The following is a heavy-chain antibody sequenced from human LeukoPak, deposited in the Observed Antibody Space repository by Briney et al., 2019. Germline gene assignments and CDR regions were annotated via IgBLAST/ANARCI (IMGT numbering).Heavy chain of an antibody. J-gene: IGHJ5*02. D-gene: IGHD3-22*01. CDR1: GGSITNFY. V-gene: IGHV4-59*13. Sequence: PSETLSLTCTVSGGSITNFYWGWIRQPPGTGLEWIGYILYTGITSYNPSLNSRLTMSVDTSINQFSLSLSSVTAADTATYYCARYLSSGLDLWGQGIPVTVSS. CDR2: ILYTGIT. CDR3: ARYLSSGLDL.